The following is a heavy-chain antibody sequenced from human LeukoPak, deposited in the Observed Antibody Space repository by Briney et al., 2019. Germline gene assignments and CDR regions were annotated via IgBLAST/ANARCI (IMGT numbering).Heavy chain of an antibody. Sequence: GGSLRLSCAASGFTFSSYGMHWVRQAPGKGLEWVAVIWYDGGNKYYADSVKGRFTISRDNSKNTLYLQMNSLRAEDTAVYYCAKHAYGSGKQAIDYWGQGTLGTVSS. J-gene: IGHJ4*02. CDR1: GFTFSSYG. V-gene: IGHV3-33*06. CDR2: IWYDGGNK. CDR3: AKHAYGSGKQAIDY. D-gene: IGHD3-10*01.